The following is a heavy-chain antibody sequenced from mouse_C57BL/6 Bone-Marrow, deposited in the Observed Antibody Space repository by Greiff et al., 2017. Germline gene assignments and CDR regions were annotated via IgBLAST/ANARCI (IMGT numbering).Heavy chain of an antibody. CDR1: GYTFPSYW. J-gene: IGHJ2*01. Sequence: VQLQQSGAELAKPGASVTLSCKASGYTFPSYWMHWVKQRPGQGLEWIGYITPSSGYTKYNQKFKDTATLTADTSSSTAYLQLSSLTYEDSAVYYCAEEGYLDYWGQGTTLTVSA. CDR2: ITPSSGYT. V-gene: IGHV1-7*01. CDR3: AEEGYLDY.